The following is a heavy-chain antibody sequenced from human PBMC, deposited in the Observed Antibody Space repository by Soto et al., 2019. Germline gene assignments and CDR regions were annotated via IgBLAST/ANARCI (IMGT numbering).Heavy chain of an antibody. CDR2: IIPVFGTT. V-gene: IGHV1-69*18. CDR3: ARGGGATWIGWFDP. J-gene: IGHJ5*02. CDR1: GGLFNSNG. Sequence: QVQLVQSGTEVNKSGSSVKVSCQVSGGLFNSNGINWVRQAPGQGLEWMGSIIPVFGTTKYAQKFQARVTISAEESTNTVYIQLSSLKSDDAAIYYCARGGGATWIGWFDPWGQGTPVVVSS. D-gene: IGHD3-16*01.